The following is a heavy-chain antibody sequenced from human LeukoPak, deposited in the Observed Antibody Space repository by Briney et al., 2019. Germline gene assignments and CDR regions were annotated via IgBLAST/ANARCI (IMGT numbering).Heavy chain of an antibody. J-gene: IGHJ4*02. CDR1: GFTFSTSS. CDR2: ISSSSGTI. D-gene: IGHD2-2*01. CDR3: AVLLVCSTTSCYGVDY. V-gene: IGHV3-48*01. Sequence: GGSLRLSCVASGFTFSTSSMNWVRQAPGKGLEWISYISSSSGTIYYADSVKGRFTISRDNARNSLYLQMSSLRAEDTAVYYCAVLLVCSTTSCYGVDYWGQGTLVTVSS.